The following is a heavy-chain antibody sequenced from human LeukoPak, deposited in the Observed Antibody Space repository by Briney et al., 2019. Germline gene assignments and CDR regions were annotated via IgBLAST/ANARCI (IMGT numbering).Heavy chain of an antibody. CDR3: ARGTGYCSSTSCPQPSRYYYYYMDV. V-gene: IGHV4-34*01. D-gene: IGHD2-2*01. CDR2: NNHSGST. Sequence: SQTLSLTCALDGGSLSGYYWSWIRQPTGKGLEWIEENNHSGSTNYNPSLKSRVTISVDTAKNQYSLKLSSVTAANTAVYYCARGTGYCSSTSCPQPSRYYYYYMDVWGKGTTVTVSS. J-gene: IGHJ6*03. CDR1: GGSLSGYY.